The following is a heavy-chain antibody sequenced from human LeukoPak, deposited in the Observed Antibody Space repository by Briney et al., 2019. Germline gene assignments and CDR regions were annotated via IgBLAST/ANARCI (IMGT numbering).Heavy chain of an antibody. J-gene: IGHJ4*02. CDR2: IVDSGAGT. CDR1: GFTFNSYA. CDR3: AKEKLGYCSGSSCYSTYYFDY. D-gene: IGHD2-2*01. Sequence: GGSLRLSCAASGFTFNSYAMSRVRQAPGKGLEWVSAIVDSGAGTYYADSVKGRFTISRDNSKNTLYLQMNSLRAEDTAVYYCAKEKLGYCSGSSCYSTYYFDYWGQGTLVTVSS. V-gene: IGHV3-23*01.